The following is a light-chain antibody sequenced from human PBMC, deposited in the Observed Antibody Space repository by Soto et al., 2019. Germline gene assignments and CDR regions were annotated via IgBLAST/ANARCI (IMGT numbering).Light chain of an antibody. CDR1: NIDTKS. CDR2: DDT. CDR3: CSYAGSYTRV. Sequence: SYELTQPPSVSVAPGQTAKIPCAGDNIDTKSMHWYQQRPGQAPVLVVHDDTDRAAGIPARFSGSKSGGTATLTISRVEAGDEADYYCCSYAGSYTRVFGTGTKVTVL. V-gene: IGLV3-21*02. J-gene: IGLJ1*01.